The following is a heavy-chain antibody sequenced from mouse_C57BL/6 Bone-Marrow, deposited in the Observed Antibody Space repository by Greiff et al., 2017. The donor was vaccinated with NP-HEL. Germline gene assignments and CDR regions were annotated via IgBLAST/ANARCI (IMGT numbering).Heavy chain of an antibody. V-gene: IGHV5-17*01. Sequence: DVKLVESGGGLVKPGGSLKLSCAASGFTFSDYGMHWVRQAPEKGLEWVAYISSGSSTIYYADTVKGRFTISRDNAKNTLFLQMTSLRSEDTAMYYCARLTTDYFDYWGQGTTLTVSS. CDR2: ISSGSSTI. D-gene: IGHD1-1*01. CDR1: GFTFSDYG. CDR3: ARLTTDYFDY. J-gene: IGHJ2*01.